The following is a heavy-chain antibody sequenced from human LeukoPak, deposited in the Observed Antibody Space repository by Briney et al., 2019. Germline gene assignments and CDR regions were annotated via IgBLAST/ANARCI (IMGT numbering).Heavy chain of an antibody. CDR3: AKDRDYYGSGSYFDY. Sequence: QAGGSLRLSCAASGFTFSSYAMSWVRQAPGKGLEWVPAISGSGGSTYYADSVKGRFTISRDNSKNTLYLQMNSLRAEDTAVYYCAKDRDYYGSGSYFDYWGQGTLVTVSS. CDR2: ISGSGGST. V-gene: IGHV3-23*01. D-gene: IGHD3-10*01. CDR1: GFTFSSYA. J-gene: IGHJ4*02.